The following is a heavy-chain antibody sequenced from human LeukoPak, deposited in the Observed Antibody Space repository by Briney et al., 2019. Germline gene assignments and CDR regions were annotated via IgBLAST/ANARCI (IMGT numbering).Heavy chain of an antibody. D-gene: IGHD6-13*01. V-gene: IGHV3-21*01. J-gene: IGHJ6*03. CDR1: GFTFSSYS. CDR3: ARDGSSSVFYYSYMDV. Sequence: PGGSLRLSCAASGFTFSSYSLNWVRQAPGKGLEWVSSISSSTTYIYYADSVKGRFTISRDNAKNSLYLQMNSLRAEDTAVYYCARDGSSSVFYYSYMDVWGKGTTVTVSS. CDR2: ISSSTTYI.